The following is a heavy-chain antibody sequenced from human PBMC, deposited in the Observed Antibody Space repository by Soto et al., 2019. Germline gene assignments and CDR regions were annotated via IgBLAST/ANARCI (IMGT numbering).Heavy chain of an antibody. V-gene: IGHV3-53*02. CDR2: IYSGGST. Sequence: EVQLVETGGGLIQPGGSLRLSCAASGFTVSSNYMSWVRQAPGKGLERVSVIYSGGSTYYADSVKGRFTISRDNSKNTLYLQMNSLRAEDTAVYYCARDLRIAAAGSRDYYYGMDVWGQGTTVTVSS. J-gene: IGHJ6*02. D-gene: IGHD6-13*01. CDR3: ARDLRIAAAGSRDYYYGMDV. CDR1: GFTVSSNY.